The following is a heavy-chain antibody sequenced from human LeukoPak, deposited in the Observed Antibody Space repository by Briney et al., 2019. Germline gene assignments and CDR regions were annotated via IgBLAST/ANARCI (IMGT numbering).Heavy chain of an antibody. Sequence: SETLSLTCAVYGGSFSGYYWSWIRQPPGKGLEWIGEVNHSGSTKYSPSLKSRVTMSGDTSKNQFSLKLSSVTAADTAVYYCAKQYSGGWSDAFDIWGQGTMVTVSS. V-gene: IGHV4-34*01. D-gene: IGHD6-19*01. CDR2: VNHSGST. CDR1: GGSFSGYY. CDR3: AKQYSGGWSDAFDI. J-gene: IGHJ3*02.